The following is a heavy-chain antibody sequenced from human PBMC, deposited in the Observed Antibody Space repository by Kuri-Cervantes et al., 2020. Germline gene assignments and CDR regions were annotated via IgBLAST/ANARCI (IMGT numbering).Heavy chain of an antibody. Sequence: ASVKVSCKASGYTFTSYYMHWVRQAPGQGLEWMGIINPSGGSTSYAQKFQGRVTMTRDTSTSTVYMELSSLRSEDTAVYYCAADSNCKNYYYYYYMDVWGKGTTVTVSS. CDR3: AADSNCKNYYYYYYMDV. V-gene: IGHV1-46*01. CDR1: GYTFTSYY. CDR2: INPSGGST. J-gene: IGHJ6*03. D-gene: IGHD2-21*01.